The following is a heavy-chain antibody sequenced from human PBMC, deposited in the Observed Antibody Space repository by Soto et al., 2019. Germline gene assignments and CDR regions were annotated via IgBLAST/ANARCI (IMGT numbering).Heavy chain of an antibody. CDR3: ARLYGSGSYSDY. V-gene: IGHV4-59*08. Sequence: QVQLQESGPGLVKPSETLSLTCTVSGGSISSYYWSWIRQPPGKGLEWIGYIYYSGSTNYNPSLKSRVTISVDTSKNQFSLKLSSVTAADTAVDYCARLYGSGSYSDYWGQGTLVTVSS. J-gene: IGHJ4*02. D-gene: IGHD3-10*01. CDR2: IYYSGST. CDR1: GGSISSYY.